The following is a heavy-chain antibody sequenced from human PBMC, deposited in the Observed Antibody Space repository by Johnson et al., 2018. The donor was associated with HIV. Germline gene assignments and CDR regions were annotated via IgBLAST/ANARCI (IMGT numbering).Heavy chain of an antibody. CDR2: INWNGGST. CDR1: GFTFSSYA. Sequence: VQLVESGGGVVQPGRSLRLSCAASGFTFSSYAMHWVRQAPGKGLEWVSGINWNGGSTGYADSVKGRFTLSRDNAKNSLYLQMNSLRAEDTALYYCARGFSKDDAFDIWGQGTMVTVSS. CDR3: ARGFSKDDAFDI. V-gene: IGHV3-20*04. J-gene: IGHJ3*02.